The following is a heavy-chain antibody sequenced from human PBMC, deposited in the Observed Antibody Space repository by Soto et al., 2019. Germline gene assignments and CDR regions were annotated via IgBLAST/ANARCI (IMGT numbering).Heavy chain of an antibody. CDR1: GFTFSNYA. CDR3: AKARPGAKTHWTDDY. V-gene: IGHV3-23*01. J-gene: IGHJ4*02. D-gene: IGHD1-1*01. CDR2: IRGSGAST. Sequence: EVQLLESGGGLVQPGGSLRLSCAASGFTFSNYAMSWFRQAPGKGLEWVAAIRGSGASTYYATTYYADSMKCRFTISRDKAKCKMYLQINSLRVEDTAVYYCAKARPGAKTHWTDDYWGQGTLVTVSS.